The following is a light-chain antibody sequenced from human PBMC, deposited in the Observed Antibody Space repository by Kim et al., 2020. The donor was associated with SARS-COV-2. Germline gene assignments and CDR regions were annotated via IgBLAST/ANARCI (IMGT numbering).Light chain of an antibody. CDR3: QQYNNWPLS. J-gene: IGKJ4*01. CDR1: QSVSAY. Sequence: VSPGERATLSCRASQSVSAYLAWYQQKPGQAPRLLIYDASNRATAFPARFSGSGSGTEFTLTISSLQSEDFAVYYCQQYNNWPLSFGGGTKVEIK. CDR2: DAS. V-gene: IGKV3-15*01.